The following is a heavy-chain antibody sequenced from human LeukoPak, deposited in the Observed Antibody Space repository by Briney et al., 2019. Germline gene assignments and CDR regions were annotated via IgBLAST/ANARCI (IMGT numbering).Heavy chain of an antibody. V-gene: IGHV4-39*02. CDR2: IHYSGSA. CDR1: SGFIISSDYY. Sequence: SETLSLTCAVSSGFIISSDYYWGWIRQSPGKGLEWIGSIHYSGSAYYSPSLKSRVTVSVDTSKNQFSLKLSSVTAADTAVYYCARDCRGSSFDYWGQGTLVTVSS. J-gene: IGHJ4*02. D-gene: IGHD1-26*01. CDR3: ARDCRGSSFDY.